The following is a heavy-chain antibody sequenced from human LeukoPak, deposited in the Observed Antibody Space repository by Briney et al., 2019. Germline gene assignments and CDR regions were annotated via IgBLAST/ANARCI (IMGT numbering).Heavy chain of an antibody. CDR3: AKNYYGSATYYKPFDS. D-gene: IGHD3-10*01. V-gene: IGHV3-64D*06. Sequence: GGSLRLSCSASGFTFSSYAMHWVRQAPGKGLEYVSAISSNGGSTYYADSVKGRFTISRDNSKNSLYLQINRLRPEDTAFYYCAKNYYGSATYYKPFDSWGLGTLVTVSS. CDR1: GFTFSSYA. CDR2: ISSNGGST. J-gene: IGHJ4*02.